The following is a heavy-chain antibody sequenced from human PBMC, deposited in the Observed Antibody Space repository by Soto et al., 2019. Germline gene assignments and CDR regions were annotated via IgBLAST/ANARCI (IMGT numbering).Heavy chain of an antibody. CDR3: AAYYDFWSGSSQYYYYYYGMDV. CDR1: GGTFSSYA. CDR2: IIPIFGTA. J-gene: IGHJ6*02. Sequence: QVQLVQSGAEVKKPGSSVKVSCKASGGTFSSYAISWVRQAPGQGLEWMGGIIPIFGTANYAQKFQGRVTITADDTMNTAYMELISLRSEDTALYYCAAYYDFWSGSSQYYYYYYGMDVWGQGTTVTVSS. D-gene: IGHD3-3*01. V-gene: IGHV1-69*12.